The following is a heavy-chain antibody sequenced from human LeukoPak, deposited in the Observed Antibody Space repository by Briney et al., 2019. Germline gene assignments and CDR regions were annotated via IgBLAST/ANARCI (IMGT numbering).Heavy chain of an antibody. CDR3: ASAKIWYRFDY. CDR1: GGSTCIYY. Sequence: SETLSLTCTVSGGSTCIYYWSWIRQPPGKGLEWHGFISYGGSTNYNPSLKSRVTISVDTSKNQFSLNLSSVTAADTAVYYCASAKIWYRFDYWGQGTLVTVSS. V-gene: IGHV4-59*01. J-gene: IGHJ4*02. D-gene: IGHD6-13*01. CDR2: ISYGGST.